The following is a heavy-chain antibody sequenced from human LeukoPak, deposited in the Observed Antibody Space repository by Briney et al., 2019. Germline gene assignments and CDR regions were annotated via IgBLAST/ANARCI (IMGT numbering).Heavy chain of an antibody. D-gene: IGHD6-19*01. CDR3: ARQTGAVAAFDY. CDR2: LYYSGKT. V-gene: IGHV4-59*02. Sequence: SETLSLTCTISGDSVSSSFWSWIRQPPGKGLEWIGYLYYSGKTNYNPSLKSRVTISVDTSKNQFPLKVSSVTAADTAVYYCARQTGAVAAFDYWGQGTLVTVSS. CDR1: GDSVSSSF. J-gene: IGHJ4*02.